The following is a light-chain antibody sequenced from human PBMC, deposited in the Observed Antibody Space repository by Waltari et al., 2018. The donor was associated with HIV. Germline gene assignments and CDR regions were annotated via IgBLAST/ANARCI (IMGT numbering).Light chain of an antibody. CDR3: HSYDDRLSGSTV. V-gene: IGLV1-40*01. J-gene: IGLJ2*01. CDR1: SSNIGAGYA. Sequence: QTVLTQPPSVTGAPGQSVTITCTGSSSNIGAGYAAPLYQPVPGTPPKLLIYGNTNRPSGVSDRFSGSKSGSSASLAITGLQADDESDYYCHSYDDRLSGSTVFGGGTKVTVL. CDR2: GNT.